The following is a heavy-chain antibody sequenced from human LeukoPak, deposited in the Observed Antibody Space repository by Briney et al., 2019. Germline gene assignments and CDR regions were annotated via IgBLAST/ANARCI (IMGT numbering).Heavy chain of an antibody. CDR3: TTVDFWSGYYPFDY. V-gene: IGHV3-15*01. CDR2: IKSKTDGGTT. J-gene: IGHJ4*02. D-gene: IGHD3-3*01. Sequence: GGSLRLSCAASGFTFSNAWMSWVRQAPGKGLEWVGRIKSKTDGGTTDYAAPVKGRFTISRDDSKNTLYLQMNSLKTEDTAVYYCTTVDFWSGYYPFDYWGRGTLVTVSS. CDR1: GFTFSNAW.